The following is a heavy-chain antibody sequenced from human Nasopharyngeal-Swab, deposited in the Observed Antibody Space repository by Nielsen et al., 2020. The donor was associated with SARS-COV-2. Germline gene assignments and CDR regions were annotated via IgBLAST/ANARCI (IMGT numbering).Heavy chain of an antibody. CDR1: GGSFSDYY. CDR3: ASWGSSWYGAFDY. V-gene: IGHV4-34*01. Sequence: SETLSLTCAVYGGSFSDYYWSWIRQPPGKGLEWIGEINHSGSTNYNPSFKSRVTISVDTSKNQFSLKLSSVTAADTAVYYCASWGSSWYGAFDYWGQGTLVTVSS. D-gene: IGHD6-13*01. CDR2: INHSGST. J-gene: IGHJ4*02.